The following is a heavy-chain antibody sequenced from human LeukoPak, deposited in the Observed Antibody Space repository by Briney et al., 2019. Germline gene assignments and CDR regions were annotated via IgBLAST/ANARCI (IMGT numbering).Heavy chain of an antibody. V-gene: IGHV4-59*08. Sequence: SETLSLTCTVSGGSMNSYYFLWIRQAPGKGLEWIGYVHYSGSTKYNPSLKSRVTISVDTSKNQFSLQVSSVTAADTAVYYCARHRYADTFGMDVWGQGTTVTVSS. CDR2: VHYSGST. CDR3: ARHRYADTFGMDV. CDR1: GGSMNSYY. D-gene: IGHD3-9*01. J-gene: IGHJ6*02.